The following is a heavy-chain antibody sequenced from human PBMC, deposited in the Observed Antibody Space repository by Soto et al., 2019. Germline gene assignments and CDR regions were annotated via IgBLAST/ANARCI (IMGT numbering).Heavy chain of an antibody. D-gene: IGHD3-22*01. CDR3: ARGVVVVIPMPNWFDP. CDR2: IIPIFGTA. Sequence: QVQLVRSGAEVKKPGSSVKVSCKASGGTFSSYAISWVRQAPGQGLEWMGGIIPIFGTANYAQKFQGRVTITADESTSTAYMELSSLRSEDTAVYYCARGVVVVIPMPNWFDPWGQGTLVTVSS. CDR1: GGTFSSYA. V-gene: IGHV1-69*01. J-gene: IGHJ5*02.